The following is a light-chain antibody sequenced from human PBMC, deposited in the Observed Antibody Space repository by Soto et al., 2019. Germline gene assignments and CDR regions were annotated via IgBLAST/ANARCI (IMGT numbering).Light chain of an antibody. CDR1: LSVTSNF. CDR3: QQYGSSVWT. J-gene: IGKJ1*01. CDR2: DAS. V-gene: IGKV3-20*01. Sequence: EIVLTQSPGTLSLSPGERATLSCRASLSVTSNFIAWYQQKPGQAPRLLLYDASNRATGIPDRFSGSGSGKDFSLTISRLEPEDFAVYYCQQYGSSVWTFGQGTKVEIK.